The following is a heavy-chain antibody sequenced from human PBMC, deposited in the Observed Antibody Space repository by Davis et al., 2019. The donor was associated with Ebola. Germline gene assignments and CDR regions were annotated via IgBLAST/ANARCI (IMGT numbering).Heavy chain of an antibody. CDR3: ARVTQLVATIRKLTYYYYGMDV. Sequence: ASVKVSCKASGYTFTSYGISWVRQAPGQGLERMGWISAYNGNTNYAQKLQGRVTMTTDTSTSTAYMELRSLRSDDTAVYYCARVTQLVATIRKLTYYYYGMDVWGQGTTVTVSS. CDR1: GYTFTSYG. CDR2: ISAYNGNT. V-gene: IGHV1-18*01. J-gene: IGHJ6*02. D-gene: IGHD5-12*01.